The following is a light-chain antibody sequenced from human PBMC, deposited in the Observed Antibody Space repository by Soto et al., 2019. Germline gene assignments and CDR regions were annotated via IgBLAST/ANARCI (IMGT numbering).Light chain of an antibody. J-gene: IGKJ4*01. CDR1: QGIGST. CDR2: DTS. CDR3: QQYDDWLRLT. Sequence: EIIMTQSPATLSVSPWEGATLSCRASQGIGSTLAWYQHKPGQTPRLLIYDTSTRATGIPARFSGSGSGTEFTLTISSLQSEDFAVYFCQQYDDWLRLTFGRGTKVDIK. V-gene: IGKV3-15*01.